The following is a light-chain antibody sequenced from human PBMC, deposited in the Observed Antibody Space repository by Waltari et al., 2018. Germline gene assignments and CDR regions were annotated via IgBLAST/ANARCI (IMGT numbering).Light chain of an antibody. V-gene: IGKV1-39*01. CDR2: DTS. CDR3: QQSYTLPYT. J-gene: IGKJ2*01. CDR1: QTLYNS. Sequence: DIQMTQSPSPLSASVGDRVTITCRAIQTLYNSLNWYQHKPGKAPELLISDTSTLQSGVPSRFIGRGSGTEFTLTISRLQPEDFGTYYCQQSYTLPYTFGQGTKLDI.